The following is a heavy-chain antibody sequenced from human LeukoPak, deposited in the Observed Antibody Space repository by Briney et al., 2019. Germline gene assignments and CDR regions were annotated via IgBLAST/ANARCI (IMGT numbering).Heavy chain of an antibody. D-gene: IGHD2-2*01. CDR2: ISGSGGST. Sequence: GGSLRLSCAASGFTFSSYAMSWVRQTPGKGLEWVSAISGSGGSTYYADSVKGRFTISRDNSKNTLYLQMNSLRAEDTAVYYCAKDDGEGYCSSTSCYLLDYWGQGTLVTVSS. CDR3: AKDDGEGYCSSTSCYLLDY. CDR1: GFTFSSYA. V-gene: IGHV3-23*01. J-gene: IGHJ4*02.